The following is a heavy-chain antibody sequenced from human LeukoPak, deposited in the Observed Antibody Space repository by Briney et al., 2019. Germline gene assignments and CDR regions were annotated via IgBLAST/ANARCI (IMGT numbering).Heavy chain of an antibody. CDR2: INHNGNVN. CDR3: AKAGNYYYYYGMDV. J-gene: IGHJ6*02. Sequence: PGGSLRLSCAASGFTFSSYWMNWARQAPGKGLEWVASINHNGNVNYYVDSVKGRFTISRDNSKNTLYLQMNSLRAEDTAVYYCAKAGNYYYYYGMDVWGQGTTVTVSS. D-gene: IGHD1-26*01. V-gene: IGHV3-7*01. CDR1: GFTFSSYW.